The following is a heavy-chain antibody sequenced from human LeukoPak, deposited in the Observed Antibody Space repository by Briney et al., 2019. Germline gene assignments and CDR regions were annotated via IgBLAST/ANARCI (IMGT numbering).Heavy chain of an antibody. CDR2: TSGDGAST. CDR1: GFTFAIHA. Sequence: GGSLRLSCAASGFTFAIHAMTWVRQAPGKGLEWVSGTSGDGASTHYAESVKGQFTISRDNSQNTLFLQMNSLRVEDTAIYYCAKDSYVSGRPLHTFDVWGQGTMVTVSS. V-gene: IGHV3-23*01. CDR3: AKDSYVSGRPLHTFDV. J-gene: IGHJ3*01. D-gene: IGHD3-10*01.